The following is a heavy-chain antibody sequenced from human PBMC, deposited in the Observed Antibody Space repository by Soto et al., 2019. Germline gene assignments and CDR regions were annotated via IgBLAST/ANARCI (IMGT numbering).Heavy chain of an antibody. Sequence: PGGSLRLSCAAAGCTFIGYGMRWVRQATGKGLEWVAVIWYDGSNKYYADSVKGRFTISRDNSKNTLYLQMNSLRAEDTAVYYCARDPLPRYSGYDLGYYYYMDVWGKGTTVTVSS. CDR2: IWYDGSNK. J-gene: IGHJ6*03. CDR3: ARDPLPRYSGYDLGYYYYMDV. D-gene: IGHD5-12*01. V-gene: IGHV3-33*01. CDR1: GCTFIGYG.